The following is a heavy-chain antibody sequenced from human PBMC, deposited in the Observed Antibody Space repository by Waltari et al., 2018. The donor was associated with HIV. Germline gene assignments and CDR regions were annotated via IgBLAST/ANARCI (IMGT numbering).Heavy chain of an antibody. CDR1: GFIFSDYA. V-gene: IGHV3-23*01. D-gene: IGHD4-4*01. CDR3: ARDDYINYWTTSANWFDP. CDR2: ISNGGYRT. J-gene: IGHJ5*02. Sequence: EMQLLESGGGLVQPGGSMRLSCAASGFIFSDYALSWVGQAQGRGLEWVAAISNGGYRTYYADSVKGRFAISRDSSNNTVSLQMNNLRVEDTAFYYCARDDYINYWTTSANWFDPWGQGTLVTVSP.